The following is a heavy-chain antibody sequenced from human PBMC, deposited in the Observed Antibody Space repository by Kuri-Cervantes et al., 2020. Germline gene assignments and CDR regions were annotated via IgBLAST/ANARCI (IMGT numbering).Heavy chain of an antibody. Sequence: GESLKISCKGSGYSFTSYWIGWVRQMPGKGLEWMGIIYPGDSDTRYSPSFQGQVTISVDKSISTAYLQWSSLKASDTAMYYCARQSDGYYYYYGMDVWGQGTTVTVSS. CDR3: ARQSDGYYYYYGMDV. J-gene: IGHJ6*02. CDR1: GYSFTSYW. D-gene: IGHD2-21*02. V-gene: IGHV5-51*01. CDR2: IYPGDSDT.